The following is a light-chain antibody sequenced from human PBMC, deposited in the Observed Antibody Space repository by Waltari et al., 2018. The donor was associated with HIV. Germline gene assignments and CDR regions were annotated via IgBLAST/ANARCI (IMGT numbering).Light chain of an antibody. CDR3: QHTNSFPIT. CDR1: QGIANL. CDR2: GAS. V-gene: IGKV1D-12*01. J-gene: IGKJ5*01. Sequence: DIQMTQFPASVSASVGDRVTMTCRATQGIANLVAWYQQRPGKAPKLLIHGASILQEGVASRLSGSGAETIFTLTINTLQPEDFATYFCQHTNSFPITFGQGTR.